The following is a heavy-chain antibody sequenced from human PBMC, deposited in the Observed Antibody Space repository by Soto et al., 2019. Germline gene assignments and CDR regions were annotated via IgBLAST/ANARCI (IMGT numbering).Heavy chain of an antibody. D-gene: IGHD2-15*01. CDR2: INAGNGNT. V-gene: IGHV1-3*01. CDR3: ASGGGGYCSGGSCYSGPYFDY. CDR1: GYTFTSYA. Sequence: QVQLVQSGAEVKKPGASVKVSCKASGYTFTSYAMHWVRQAPGQRLEWMGWINAGNGNTKYSQKFQGRVTITRDTSASTAYMELSSLRSEDTAVYYCASGGGGYCSGGSCYSGPYFDYWGQGTLVTVSS. J-gene: IGHJ4*02.